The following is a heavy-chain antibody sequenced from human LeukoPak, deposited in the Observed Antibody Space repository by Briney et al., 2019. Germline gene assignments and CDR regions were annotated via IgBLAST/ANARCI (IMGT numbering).Heavy chain of an antibody. CDR1: GYTFTGYY. J-gene: IGHJ5*02. CDR2: INPNSGDA. V-gene: IGHV1-2*02. CDR3: ARGLGWDSGTYLGA. D-gene: IGHD1-26*01. Sequence: ASVKVSCKASGYTFTGYYMYWVRQAPGQGLEWMGWINPNSGDANCAQNFQGRVSMTRDTSISTAYLDLSGLRSDDAALYYCARGLGWDSGTYLGAWGQGTLVTVSS.